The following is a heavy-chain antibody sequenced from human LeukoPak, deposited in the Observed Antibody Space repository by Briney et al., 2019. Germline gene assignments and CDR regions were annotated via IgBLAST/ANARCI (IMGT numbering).Heavy chain of an antibody. V-gene: IGHV3-23*01. D-gene: IGHD3-16*01. Sequence: GGSLRLSCAASGFTFSSYAMSWVRQAPGRGLEWVSAISGSGGSTYYADSVKGRSTISRDTSKNTLYLQMNSLRAEDTAVYYCAQDEGFSWHVWWDHWGQGTLVTVSS. CDR1: GFTFSSYA. J-gene: IGHJ4*02. CDR3: AQDEGFSWHVWWDH. CDR2: ISGSGGST.